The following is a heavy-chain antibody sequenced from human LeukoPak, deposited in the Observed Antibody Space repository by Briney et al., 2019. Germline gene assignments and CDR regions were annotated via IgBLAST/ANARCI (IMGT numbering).Heavy chain of an antibody. Sequence: PSETLSLTCTVSGGSISSYYWSWIRQPPGKGLEWIGYIYYSGSTNYNPSLKSRVTISVDTSKNQFSLKLSSVTAADTAVYYCARDTQPRWFGELSGFDYWGQGTLVTVSS. CDR2: IYYSGST. CDR3: ARDTQPRWFGELSGFDY. D-gene: IGHD3-10*01. J-gene: IGHJ4*02. V-gene: IGHV4-59*01. CDR1: GGSISSYY.